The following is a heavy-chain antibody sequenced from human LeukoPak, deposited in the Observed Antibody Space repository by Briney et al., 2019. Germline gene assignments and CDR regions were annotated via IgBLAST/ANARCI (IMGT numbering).Heavy chain of an antibody. Sequence: GGSLRLSCAASGFTFSSYWMSWVRQAPGKGLEWVANIKPDGSEKEYVDSMKGRFTISRDNDKNSLFLQANSLRAEDTAVYYCARFGVPYGADVWGQGTTVTVSS. CDR1: GFTFSSYW. CDR3: ARFGVPYGADV. J-gene: IGHJ6*02. D-gene: IGHD3-16*01. CDR2: IKPDGSEK. V-gene: IGHV3-7*04.